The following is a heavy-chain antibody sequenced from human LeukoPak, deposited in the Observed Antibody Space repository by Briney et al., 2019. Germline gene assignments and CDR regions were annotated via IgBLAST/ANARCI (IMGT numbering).Heavy chain of an antibody. J-gene: IGHJ4*02. V-gene: IGHV1-2*02. CDR1: GYTFTGYY. CDR3: ARVVGGSGTLGDPFDN. Sequence: ASVKVSCKASGYTFTGYYMHWVRQAPGQGLEWMGWINPNSGGTNYAQKFQGRVTMTRDTSISTAYMELSRLRSDDTAVYYCARVVGGSGTLGDPFDNWGQGTLVTVSS. D-gene: IGHD3-10*01. CDR2: INPNSGGT.